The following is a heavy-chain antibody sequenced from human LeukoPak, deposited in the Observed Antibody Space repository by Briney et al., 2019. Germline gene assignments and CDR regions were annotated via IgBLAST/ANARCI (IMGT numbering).Heavy chain of an antibody. CDR2: VNPNSGNT. V-gene: IGHV1-8*01. D-gene: IGHD1-26*01. CDR3: ARGLGSYTIYEA. J-gene: IGHJ5*02. CDR1: GYTFTSYD. Sequence: ASVKVSCKASGYTFTSYDINWVRQATGQGLEWVGWVNPNSGNTGYAQKFQGRVTMTRNTSISTAYMELSSLRSEDTAVYYCARGLGSYTIYEAWGQGTLVTVSS.